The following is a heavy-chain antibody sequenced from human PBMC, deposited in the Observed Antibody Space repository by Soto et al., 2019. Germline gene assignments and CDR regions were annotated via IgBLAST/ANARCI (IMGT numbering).Heavy chain of an antibody. CDR2: ISYDGTNK. Sequence: GGSLRLSCAASGFTFRNFGMHWVRQAPGKGLEWVAVISYDGTNKYYADSVKGRFTISRDNSKNTLYLQINSLRAEDTAVYYCAKAVPPFVVVTASDYWGQGTLVTVPQ. J-gene: IGHJ4*02. CDR3: AKAVPPFVVVTASDY. CDR1: GFTFRNFG. D-gene: IGHD2-21*02. V-gene: IGHV3-30*18.